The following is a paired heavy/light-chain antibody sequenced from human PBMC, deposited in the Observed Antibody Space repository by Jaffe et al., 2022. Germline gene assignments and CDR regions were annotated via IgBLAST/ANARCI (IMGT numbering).Light chain of an antibody. Sequence: EIVMTQSPATLSVSPGERATLSCRASQSVSSNLAWYQQKPGQAPRLLIYGASTRATGIPARFSGSGSGTEFTLTISSLQSEDFAVYYCQQYNNWPPGGLTFGGGTKVEIK. CDR2: GAS. V-gene: IGKV3-15*01. CDR1: QSVSSN. CDR3: QQYNNWPPGGLT. J-gene: IGKJ4*01.
Heavy chain of an antibody. V-gene: IGHV1-69*05. CDR1: GGTFSSYA. D-gene: IGHD3-10*01. J-gene: IGHJ3*02. CDR2: IIPIFGTA. CDR3: ARDRWLLNPEASFGVFGAFDI. Sequence: QVQLVQSGAEVKKPGSSVKVSCKASGGTFSSYAISWVRQAPGQGLEWMGGIIPIFGTANYAQKFQGRVTITTDESTSTAYMELSSLRSEDTAVYYCARDRWLLNPEASFGVFGAFDIWGQGTMVTVSS.